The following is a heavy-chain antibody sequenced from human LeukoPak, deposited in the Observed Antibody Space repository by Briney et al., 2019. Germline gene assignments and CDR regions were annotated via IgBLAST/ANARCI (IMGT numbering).Heavy chain of an antibody. V-gene: IGHV3-7*01. Sequence: PGGSLRLSCAASGFTFSSYWMSWVRQAPGKGLEWVANIKQDGSEKYYVDSVKGRFTIPRDNAKNSLYLQMNSLRAEDTAVYYCARSTNYYYYYMDVWGKGTTVTVSS. CDR3: ARSTNYYYYYMDV. CDR2: IKQDGSEK. D-gene: IGHD5-24*01. J-gene: IGHJ6*03. CDR1: GFTFSSYW.